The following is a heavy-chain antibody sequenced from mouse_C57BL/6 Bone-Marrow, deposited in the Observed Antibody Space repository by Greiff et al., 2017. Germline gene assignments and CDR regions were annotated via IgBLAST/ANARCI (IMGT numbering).Heavy chain of an antibody. J-gene: IGHJ4*01. CDR1: GYTFTSYW. D-gene: IGHD3-2*02. CDR2: IDPSDSYT. CDR3: AREVSSSYYAMDY. Sequence: VQLRQPGAELVMPGASVKLSCKASGYTFTSYWMHWVKQRPGQGLEWIGEIDPSDSYTNYNQKFTGKSTLTVNKSSSTAYMQLSSLTSEYSAVYYCAREVSSSYYAMDYWGQGTSVTVSS. V-gene: IGHV1-69*01.